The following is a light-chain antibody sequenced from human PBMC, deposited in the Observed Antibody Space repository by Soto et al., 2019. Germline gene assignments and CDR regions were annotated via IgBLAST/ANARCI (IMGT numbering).Light chain of an antibody. V-gene: IGKV3-20*01. CDR2: GAS. J-gene: IGKJ1*01. CDR1: QSVSSSY. Sequence: EIVLTQSPGTLSLSPGERATLSCRASQSVSSSYLAWYQQKPGQAPRLLIYGASSRATGIPDRFSGSGSGTDFTLTISRLEPEDCATYYCQQYENYWTFGQGTRVEIK. CDR3: QQYENYWT.